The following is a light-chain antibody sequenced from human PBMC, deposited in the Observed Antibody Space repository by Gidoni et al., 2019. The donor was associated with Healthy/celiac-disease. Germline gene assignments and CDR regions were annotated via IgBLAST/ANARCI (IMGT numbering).Light chain of an antibody. CDR3: QQYGSSPYT. CDR2: GAS. Sequence: VLTQSQGTLSWSPGERATLSCRASQSVSSSYLAWYPQKPGQAPRLLIYGASIRATGIPDRFSGSGYGTDFTLTISRLEPEECAVYYCQQYGSSPYTFGQGTKLEIK. J-gene: IGKJ2*01. V-gene: IGKV3-20*01. CDR1: QSVSSSY.